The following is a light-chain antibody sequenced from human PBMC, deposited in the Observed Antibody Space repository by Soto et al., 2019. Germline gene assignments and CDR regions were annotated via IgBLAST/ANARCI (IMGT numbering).Light chain of an antibody. CDR1: QSVSNN. Sequence: EIVMTQSPVTLSVSPGERVTLSCRASQSVSNNLAWYQQKSGQAPRLLIYAASTRVTGIPARFSGSGSGTEFTLTISSLQCEDFAIYYCQQYNNWPPVTFGQGTRLDIK. J-gene: IGKJ5*01. V-gene: IGKV3-15*01. CDR3: QQYNNWPPVT. CDR2: AAS.